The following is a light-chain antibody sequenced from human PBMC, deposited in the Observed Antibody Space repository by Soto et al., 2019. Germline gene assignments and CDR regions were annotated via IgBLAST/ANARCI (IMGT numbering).Light chain of an antibody. CDR2: DAS. CDR3: QQFNSYPLT. J-gene: IGKJ3*01. Sequence: AIPLTQSPSSLSASVGDTVTITCRASQDISSALAWYQQKPGKAPELLIYDASTFQNGVPSRFSGSGSGTDFTLTISSLQPGDFATYFCQQFNSYPLTFGPGSKVDIK. V-gene: IGKV1-13*02. CDR1: QDISSA.